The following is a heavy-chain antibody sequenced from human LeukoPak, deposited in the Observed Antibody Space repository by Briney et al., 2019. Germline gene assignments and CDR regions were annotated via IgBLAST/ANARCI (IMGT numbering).Heavy chain of an antibody. CDR3: ARGLRFLEWSDAFDI. D-gene: IGHD3-3*01. J-gene: IGHJ3*02. Sequence: ASVKVSCKSSGYTFTGYYIHWVRQATGQGLEWMGWMNPNSGNTGYAQKFQGRVTITRNTSISTAYMELSSLRSEDTAVYYCARGLRFLEWSDAFDIWGQGTMVTVSS. CDR2: MNPNSGNT. CDR1: GYTFTGYY. V-gene: IGHV1-8*03.